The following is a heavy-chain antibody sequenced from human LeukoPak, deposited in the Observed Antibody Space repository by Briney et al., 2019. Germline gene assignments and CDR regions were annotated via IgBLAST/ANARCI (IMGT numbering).Heavy chain of an antibody. D-gene: IGHD2-2*01. CDR2: INHSGST. CDR1: GGSFSGYY. V-gene: IGHV4-34*01. J-gene: IGHJ4*02. Sequence: SETLSLTCAVYGGSFSGYYWSWIRQPPGKGLEWIGEINHSGSTNYNPSHKSRVTISVDTSKNQFSLKLSSVTAADTAVYYCARRPYCSSTSCYPFDYWGQGTLVTVSS. CDR3: ARRPYCSSTSCYPFDY.